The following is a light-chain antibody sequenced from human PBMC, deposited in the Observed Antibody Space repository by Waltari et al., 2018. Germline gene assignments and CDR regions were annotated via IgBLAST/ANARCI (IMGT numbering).Light chain of an antibody. J-gene: IGKJ1*01. V-gene: IGKV3-20*01. CDR3: QHHFRLPAT. CDR2: GAS. Sequence: IMLTQSPGTLSLSPGERATLSCRASQSISRYLAWYQQKPGQAPRLLSYGASTRATGIPDRFSCSGSGTDFSLTISGLEPEDSAVYYCQHHFRLPATFGQGTKVEIK. CDR1: QSISRY.